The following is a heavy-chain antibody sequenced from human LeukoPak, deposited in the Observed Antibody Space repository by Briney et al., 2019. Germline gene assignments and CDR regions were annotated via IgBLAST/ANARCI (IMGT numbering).Heavy chain of an antibody. V-gene: IGHV3-30*02. CDR3: AKDRGFGVFFQYYFDY. CDR1: GLTFSSYD. Sequence: GGSLRLSCAASGLTFSSYDMHWVRQAPGKGLEWVAFIRYDGRNQYYADSVKGRFTISRDNFRKTLYLQMNSLRGEDTAVYYCAKDRGFGVFFQYYFDYWGQGTLVTVSS. CDR2: IRYDGRNQ. J-gene: IGHJ4*02. D-gene: IGHD3-10*01.